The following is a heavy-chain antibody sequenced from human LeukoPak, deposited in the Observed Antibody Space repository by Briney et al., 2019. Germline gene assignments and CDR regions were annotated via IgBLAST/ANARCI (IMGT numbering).Heavy chain of an antibody. V-gene: IGHV3-74*01. CDR3: ARDPAYSSGYMDV. D-gene: IGHD6-19*01. Sequence: GGSLRLSCAASRFTFSTHWMHWVRQAPGKGLVWVSRINTDGTGTSYADSVKGRFTISRDNAKSTLYLQMNSLRGEDTAVYYCARDPAYSSGYMDVWGKGTTVTVSS. J-gene: IGHJ6*03. CDR2: INTDGTGT. CDR1: RFTFSTHW.